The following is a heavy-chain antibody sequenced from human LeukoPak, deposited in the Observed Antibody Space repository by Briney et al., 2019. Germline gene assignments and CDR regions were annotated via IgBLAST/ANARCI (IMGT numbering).Heavy chain of an antibody. CDR3: ARMDIVVVPAAPPYYYYYMDV. CDR2: ISAYNGNT. Sequence: ASVKVSCKASGYTFTSYGISWVRQAPGQGLEWMGWISAYNGNTNYAQKLQGRVTMTTDTSTSTAHMDLRSLRSDDTAVYYCARMDIVVVPAAPPYYYYYMDVWGKGTTVTVSS. V-gene: IGHV1-18*01. CDR1: GYTFTSYG. J-gene: IGHJ6*03. D-gene: IGHD2-2*03.